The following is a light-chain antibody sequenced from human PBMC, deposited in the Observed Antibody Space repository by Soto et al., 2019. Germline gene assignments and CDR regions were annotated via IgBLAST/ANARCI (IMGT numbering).Light chain of an antibody. V-gene: IGKV3-15*01. Sequence: EIVMTQSPATLSVSPGERATLSCSASQSVSSNLAWYQQKPGQAPRLLIYGASTRATGIPARFSGSGSGTEFTLTISSLQPEDFATYYCQQLNSYPLTCGGGTKGDNK. J-gene: IGKJ4*01. CDR3: QQLNSYPLT. CDR2: GAS. CDR1: QSVSSN.